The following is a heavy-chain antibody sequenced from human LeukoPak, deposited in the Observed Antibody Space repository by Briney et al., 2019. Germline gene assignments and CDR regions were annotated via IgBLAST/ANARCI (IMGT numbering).Heavy chain of an antibody. CDR1: GYSFTSYW. V-gene: IGHV5-51*01. Sequence: GESLKISCKGSGYSFTSYWIGWVRQMPGKGLEWMGIIYPGDSDTRYSPSFQGQVTISADKSISTAYLQWSSLKASDTAMYYCARSVVVAARGNWFDPWGQGTLVTVSP. D-gene: IGHD2-15*01. CDR2: IYPGDSDT. J-gene: IGHJ5*02. CDR3: ARSVVVAARGNWFDP.